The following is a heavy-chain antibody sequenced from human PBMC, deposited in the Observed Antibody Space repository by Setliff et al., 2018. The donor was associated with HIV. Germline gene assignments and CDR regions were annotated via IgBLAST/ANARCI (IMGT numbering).Heavy chain of an antibody. CDR3: ARDPPGYGDSNDY. CDR1: GGSVGSGSYY. CDR2: IYYSGGT. Sequence: KTSETLSLTCTVSGGSVGSGSYYWSWIRQSPGKGLEWIGYIYYSGGTTYNPTLKSRVTMSIDTSKNQFSLKVRSVSAADTAVYYCARDPPGYGDSNDYWGQGMLVTVSS. V-gene: IGHV4-61*01. J-gene: IGHJ4*02. D-gene: IGHD4-17*01.